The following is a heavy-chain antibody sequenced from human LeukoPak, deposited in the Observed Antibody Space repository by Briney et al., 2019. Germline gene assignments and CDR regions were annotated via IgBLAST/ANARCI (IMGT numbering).Heavy chain of an antibody. Sequence: GGSLRLSCAASGFTFSIYAMSWVRQAPGKGLEWVSAISGTGGSTYYADSVKGRFTISRDNSKNTLYLQVSSLRVEDTAVYYCAKAPPHYYDSSPTKGYFDYWGQGTLVTVSS. V-gene: IGHV3-23*01. CDR2: ISGTGGST. CDR3: AKAPPHYYDSSPTKGYFDY. CDR1: GFTFSIYA. D-gene: IGHD3-22*01. J-gene: IGHJ4*02.